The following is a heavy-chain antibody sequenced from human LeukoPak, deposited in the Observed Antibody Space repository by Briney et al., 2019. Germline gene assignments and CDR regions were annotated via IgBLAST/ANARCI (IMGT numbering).Heavy chain of an antibody. Sequence: PSETLSLTCTVSGGSISSGSYYWSWIRQPAGKGLEWIGRIYTSGSTNYNPSLKSRVTISVDTSKNQFSLKLSSVTAADTAVYYCARTLLDTAMVRWGQGTLVTVSS. CDR3: ARTLLDTAMVR. CDR1: GGSISSGSYY. D-gene: IGHD5-18*01. CDR2: IYTSGST. V-gene: IGHV4-61*02. J-gene: IGHJ4*02.